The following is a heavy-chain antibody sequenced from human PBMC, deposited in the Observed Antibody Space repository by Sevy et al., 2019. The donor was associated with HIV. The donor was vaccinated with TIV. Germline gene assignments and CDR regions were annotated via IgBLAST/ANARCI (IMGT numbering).Heavy chain of an antibody. J-gene: IGHJ4*02. V-gene: IGHV1-18*01. CDR3: ARGLYFDFGAY. CDR1: GYTFNNYG. CDR2: ISVYGET. Sequence: ASVKVSCKTSGYTFNNYGISWVREAPGQGLEWMGWISVYGETNYAQKVQDRLTVTTDTSTATAYMELRSLRSVDTAVYYCARGLYFDFGAYWGQGTLVTVSS. D-gene: IGHD3-10*01.